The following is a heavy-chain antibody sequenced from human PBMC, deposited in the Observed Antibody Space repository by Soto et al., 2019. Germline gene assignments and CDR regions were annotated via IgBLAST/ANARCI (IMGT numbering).Heavy chain of an antibody. CDR3: ARDSGYCISTSCSNYGMDV. Sequence: QVQLQESGPGLVKPSQTLSLTCTVSGGSISSGGYYWSWIRQHPGKGLEWIGYIYYSGSTYYNPSLKSRLTISVDTSKNQFSLKLSSVTAADTAVYYCARDSGYCISTSCSNYGMDVWGQGTTVTVSS. CDR2: IYYSGST. J-gene: IGHJ6*02. V-gene: IGHV4-31*03. CDR1: GGSISSGGYY. D-gene: IGHD2-2*01.